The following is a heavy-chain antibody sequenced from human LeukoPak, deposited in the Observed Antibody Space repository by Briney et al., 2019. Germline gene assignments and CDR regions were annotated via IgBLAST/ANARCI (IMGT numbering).Heavy chain of an antibody. Sequence: PSETLSLTCAVYGGSFSGYYWSWIRQPPGKGLEWIGEINHSGSTNYNPSLKSRVTISVDTSKNQFSLKLSSVTAADTAVYYCASSGLRFLEWLVLDYWGQGTLSPSPQ. CDR2: INHSGST. J-gene: IGHJ4*02. CDR1: GGSFSGYY. CDR3: ASSGLRFLEWLVLDY. D-gene: IGHD3-3*01. V-gene: IGHV4-34*01.